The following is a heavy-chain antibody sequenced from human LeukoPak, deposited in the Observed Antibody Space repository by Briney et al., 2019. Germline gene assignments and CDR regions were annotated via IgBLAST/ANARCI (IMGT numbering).Heavy chain of an antibody. J-gene: IGHJ4*02. CDR1: GFTFSTYT. Sequence: GGSLRLSCAASGFTFSTYTMNWVRQAPGKGLEWVSYISSSSSTIYYADSVKGRFTISRDNSKNTLYLQMNSLRAEDTAVYYCAKSPFCGPGGGSYREFCPFDYWGQGTLVTVSS. CDR3: AKSPFCGPGGGSYREFCPFDY. D-gene: IGHD1-26*01. V-gene: IGHV3-48*01. CDR2: ISSSSSTI.